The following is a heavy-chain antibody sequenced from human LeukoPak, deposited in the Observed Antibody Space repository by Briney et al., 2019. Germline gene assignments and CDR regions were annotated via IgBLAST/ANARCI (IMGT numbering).Heavy chain of an antibody. J-gene: IGHJ4*02. Sequence: SETLSLTCTVSGGSISSYYWSWIRQPPGKGLEWIGEINHSGSTNYNPSLKSRVTISVDTSKNQFSLKLSSVTAADTAVYYCARGTSSGLFDYWGQGTLVTVSS. CDR1: GGSISSYY. V-gene: IGHV4-34*01. CDR2: INHSGST. CDR3: ARGTSSGLFDY. D-gene: IGHD3-22*01.